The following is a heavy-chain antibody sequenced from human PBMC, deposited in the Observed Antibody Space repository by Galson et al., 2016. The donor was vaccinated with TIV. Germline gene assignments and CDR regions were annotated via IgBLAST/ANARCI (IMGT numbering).Heavy chain of an antibody. V-gene: IGHV3-9*01. CDR1: GFTFDDYA. CDR2: ISWNSGNI. CDR3: VKDGYGSGSRFDY. D-gene: IGHD3-10*01. Sequence: SLRLSCAASGFTFDDYAMHWVRQAPGKGLEWVSGISWNSGNIGYADSVKGRFTISRNNAKNSLFLQRNSLRAEDTALYYCVKDGYGSGSRFDYWGQRTLVTVSA. J-gene: IGHJ4*02.